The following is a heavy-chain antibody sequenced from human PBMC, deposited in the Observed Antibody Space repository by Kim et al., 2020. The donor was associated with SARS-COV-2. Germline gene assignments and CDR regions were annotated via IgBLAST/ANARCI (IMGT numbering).Heavy chain of an antibody. CDR3: ARGRDTAMVGATNFDY. V-gene: IGHV3-66*01. J-gene: IGHJ4*02. Sequence: SVKGSYTIPRDNSKTTLYLQMNSLRAEDTAVYYCARGRDTAMVGATNFDYWGQGTLVTVSS. D-gene: IGHD5-18*01.